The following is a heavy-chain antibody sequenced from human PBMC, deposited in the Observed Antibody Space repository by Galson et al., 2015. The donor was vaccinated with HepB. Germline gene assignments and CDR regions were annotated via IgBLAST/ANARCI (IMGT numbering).Heavy chain of an antibody. V-gene: IGHV1-2*06. J-gene: IGHJ5*02. D-gene: IGHD6-19*01. CDR2: INPNSGGA. Sequence: SVKVSCKASGYTFTGYYMHWVRQAPGQGLEWMGRINPNSGGANYAQKFQGRVTMTRDTSISTAYMELSRLRSDDTAVYYCAREGGGIAVAGTKRRSDWFDPWGQGTLVTVSS. CDR3: AREGGGIAVAGTKRRSDWFDP. CDR1: GYTFTGYY.